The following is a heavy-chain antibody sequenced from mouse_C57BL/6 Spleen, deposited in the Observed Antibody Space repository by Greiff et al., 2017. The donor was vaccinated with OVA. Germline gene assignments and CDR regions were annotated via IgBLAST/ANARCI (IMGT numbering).Heavy chain of an antibody. Sequence: VQLQQSGAELVKPGASVKLSCKASGYTFTSYWMHWVKQRPGQGLEWIGMIHPNSGSTNYNEKFKSKATLTVDKSSSTAYMQLSSLTSEDSAVYYCATMVTTDYFDYWGQGTTLTVSS. J-gene: IGHJ2*01. V-gene: IGHV1-64*01. CDR3: ATMVTTDYFDY. D-gene: IGHD2-2*01. CDR2: IHPNSGST. CDR1: GYTFTSYW.